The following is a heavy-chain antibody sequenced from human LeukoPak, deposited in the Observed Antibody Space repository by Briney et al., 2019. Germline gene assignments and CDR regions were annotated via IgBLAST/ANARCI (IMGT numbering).Heavy chain of an antibody. J-gene: IGHJ4*02. V-gene: IGHV3-23*01. CDR1: GFTFSTYA. CDR2: IIASGGST. Sequence: GGSLRLSCAASGFTFSTYALSWVRQAPGKGLEWVSSIIASGGSTYYADSVRGRFTISRDNSKNTVYLQMSTLRAEDTAVYYCAKGAGGSYGLYYFDYWGQGTLVTVSS. D-gene: IGHD3-10*01. CDR3: AKGAGGSYGLYYFDY.